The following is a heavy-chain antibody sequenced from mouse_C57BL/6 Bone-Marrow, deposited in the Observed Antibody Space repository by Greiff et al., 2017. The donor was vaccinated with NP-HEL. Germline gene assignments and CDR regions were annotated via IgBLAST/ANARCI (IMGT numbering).Heavy chain of an antibody. CDR2: IWTGGGT. Sequence: VKLVESGPGLVAPSQSLSITCTVSGFSLTSYALSWVRQPPGQGLEWLGVIWTGGGTNYNSALKSRLSISKDNSKSQVFLKMNRLQTDDTARYYCARSPPTVVATDWYFDVWGTGTTVTVSS. CDR1: GFSLTSYA. V-gene: IGHV2-9-1*01. J-gene: IGHJ1*03. D-gene: IGHD1-1*01. CDR3: ARSPPTVVATDWYFDV.